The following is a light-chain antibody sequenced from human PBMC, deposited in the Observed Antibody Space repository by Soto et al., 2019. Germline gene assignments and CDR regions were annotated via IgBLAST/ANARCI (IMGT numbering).Light chain of an antibody. CDR2: SAS. CDR3: QKYNRAPLT. V-gene: IGKV1-27*01. CDR1: QGIANY. J-gene: IGKJ3*01. Sequence: DIQMTQSPSSLSASVGDRVTITCRASQGIANYLAWYQLTPGNVPKLLIYSASTLQSGVPSRFSGSGSGTDFTLTISSLQPEDVATYYCQKYNRAPLTFGPGTKVDIK.